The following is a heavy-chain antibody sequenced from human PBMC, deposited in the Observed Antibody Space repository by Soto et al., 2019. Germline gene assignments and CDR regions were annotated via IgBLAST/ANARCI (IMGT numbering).Heavy chain of an antibody. Sequence: ETLSLTCSVSGGPISSSSYYWGWIRQAPGKGLEWLATIYYTGYTYHNPSLKSHVTISVDTSKDQFSLELTSVTAADTALYYCARSAIATHWFFDLWGRGTLVTVSS. D-gene: IGHD5-18*01. CDR1: GGPISSSSYY. J-gene: IGHJ2*01. CDR2: IYYTGYT. V-gene: IGHV4-39*01. CDR3: ARSAIATHWFFDL.